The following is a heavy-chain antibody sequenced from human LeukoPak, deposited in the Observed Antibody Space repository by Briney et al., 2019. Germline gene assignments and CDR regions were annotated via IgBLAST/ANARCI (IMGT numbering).Heavy chain of an antibody. CDR3: ARESPLVTMIVVFWDY. CDR2: INPNSGGT. CDR1: GYTFTGYY. Sequence: GASVKVSCKASGYTFTGYYMHWVRQAPGQGLEWMGWINPNSGGTNYAQKFQGRVTMTRDTSISTAYMELSRLRSDDTAVYYCARESPLVTMIVVFWDYWGQGTLVTVSS. D-gene: IGHD3-22*01. V-gene: IGHV1-2*02. J-gene: IGHJ4*02.